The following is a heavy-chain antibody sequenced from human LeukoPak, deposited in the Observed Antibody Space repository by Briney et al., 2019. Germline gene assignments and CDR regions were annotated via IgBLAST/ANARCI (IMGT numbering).Heavy chain of an antibody. Sequence: QAGGSLRLSRAASGFIFDDYTMYWVRQRPGKGLEWVSTISWNGDKTYYGDSVMGRFTISRDNSINSLFLQMNSLTNEDTALYYCAKGAAIGHYYYMDVWGRGTTVTVS. CDR1: GFIFDDYT. CDR2: ISWNGDKT. J-gene: IGHJ6*03. CDR3: AKGAAIGHYYYMDV. D-gene: IGHD6-25*01. V-gene: IGHV3-43*01.